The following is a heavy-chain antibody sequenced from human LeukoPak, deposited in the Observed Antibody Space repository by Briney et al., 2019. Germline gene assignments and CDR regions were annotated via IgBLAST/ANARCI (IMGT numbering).Heavy chain of an antibody. Sequence: ASVKVSCKASGYTFTSYDINWVRQATGQGLEWMGWMDPNSGNTGYAQKFQGRVTMTRNTSISTAYMELSSLRSEDTAVYYCARAKKQILAYGMDGWGQGSTVTVSS. CDR2: MDPNSGNT. D-gene: IGHD3-3*01. V-gene: IGHV1-8*01. CDR3: ARAKKQILAYGMDG. J-gene: IGHJ6*02. CDR1: GYTFTSYD.